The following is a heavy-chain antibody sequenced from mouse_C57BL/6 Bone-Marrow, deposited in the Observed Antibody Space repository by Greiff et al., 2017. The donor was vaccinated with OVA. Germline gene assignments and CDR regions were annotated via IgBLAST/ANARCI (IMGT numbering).Heavy chain of an antibody. Sequence: QVQLQQSGAELVRPGTSVKMSCKASGYTFTNYWIGWAKQRPGHGLEWIGDIYPGGGYTNYNEKFKGKATLTADKSSSTAYMQFSSLTSEDSAIYYCARYGDYDPWYFDVWGTGTTVTVSS. J-gene: IGHJ1*03. V-gene: IGHV1-63*01. CDR3: ARYGDYDPWYFDV. D-gene: IGHD2-4*01. CDR1: GYTFTNYW. CDR2: IYPGGGYT.